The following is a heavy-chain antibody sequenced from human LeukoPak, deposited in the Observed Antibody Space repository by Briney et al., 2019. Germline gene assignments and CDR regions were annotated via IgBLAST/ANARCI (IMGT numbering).Heavy chain of an antibody. V-gene: IGHV5-51*01. Sequence: GESLKISCKGSGYSINNYWIGWVRQMPGKGLEWMGIIYPADSDIRYSPSFQGQVTISADKSISTAYLQWSSLKASDTAMYYCARRGGDYVRSWFDPWGQGTLVTVSS. CDR1: GYSINNYW. CDR3: ARRGGDYVRSWFDP. J-gene: IGHJ5*02. CDR2: IYPADSDI. D-gene: IGHD4-17*01.